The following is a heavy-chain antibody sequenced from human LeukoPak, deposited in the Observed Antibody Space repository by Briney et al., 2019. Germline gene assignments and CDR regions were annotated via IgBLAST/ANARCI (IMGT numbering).Heavy chain of an antibody. CDR3: ARDSLCAALIVVVPTACCKDY. CDR2: SYYRSKWYN. CDR1: GDSVSSNSAA. Sequence: SQTLSLTCAISGDSVSSNSAAWNWITQSPSRGLEWLGRSYYRSKWYNDYAVSVKSRITINPDTSKNQCSLQLNSVTPEDTAVYYCARDSLCAALIVVVPTACCKDYWGQGTLVTVSS. J-gene: IGHJ4*02. D-gene: IGHD2-2*01. V-gene: IGHV6-1*01.